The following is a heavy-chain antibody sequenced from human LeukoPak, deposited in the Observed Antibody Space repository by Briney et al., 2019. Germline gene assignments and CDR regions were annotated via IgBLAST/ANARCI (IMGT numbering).Heavy chain of an antibody. Sequence: GGSLRLSCAASGFSFSAYWMTWVRQAPGTGLEWVTNINPAGSETYYVDPVKGRFSISRDNAKNLVYLQMNSLRAEDTAVYHCARFGYVAAVDVWGQGTPVTVSS. CDR3: ARFGYVAAVDV. J-gene: IGHJ4*02. V-gene: IGHV3-7*01. CDR2: INPAGSET. D-gene: IGHD2-15*01. CDR1: GFSFSAYW.